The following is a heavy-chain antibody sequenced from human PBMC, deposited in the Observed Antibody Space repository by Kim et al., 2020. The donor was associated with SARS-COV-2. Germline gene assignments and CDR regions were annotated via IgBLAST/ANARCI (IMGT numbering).Heavy chain of an antibody. CDR3: ARLLGTEGSYYPDY. Sequence: NPPVKSRVTISVDTSKNQFSLKLSSVTAADTAVYYCARLLGTEGSYYPDYWGQGTLVTVSS. J-gene: IGHJ4*02. D-gene: IGHD1-26*01. V-gene: IGHV4-59*08.